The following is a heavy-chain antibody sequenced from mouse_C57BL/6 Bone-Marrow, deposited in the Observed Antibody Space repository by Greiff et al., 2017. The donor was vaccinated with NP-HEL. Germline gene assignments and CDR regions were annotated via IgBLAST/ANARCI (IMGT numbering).Heavy chain of an antibody. J-gene: IGHJ4*01. Sequence: VQLQQSGAELVRPGASVKLSCKASGYTFTDYYINWVKQRPGQGLEWIARIYPGSGNTYYTEKFKGKATLTAEKSSSTAYMQLSSLTSEDSAVYFCARENYDGYYGYYAMDYWGQGTSVTVSS. CDR1: GYTFTDYY. V-gene: IGHV1-76*01. CDR3: ARENYDGYYGYYAMDY. CDR2: IYPGSGNT. D-gene: IGHD2-3*01.